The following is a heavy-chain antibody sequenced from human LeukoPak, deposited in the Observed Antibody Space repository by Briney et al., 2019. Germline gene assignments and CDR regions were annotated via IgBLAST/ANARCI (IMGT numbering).Heavy chain of an antibody. V-gene: IGHV1-69*13. Sequence: SVKVSCKASGGTFSSYAISWVRQAPGQGLEWMGGITPIFGTANYAQKFQGRVTITADESTSTAYMELSSLRSEDTAVYYCAREAMVRGVMIGYWGQGTLVTVSS. CDR1: GGTFSSYA. J-gene: IGHJ4*02. CDR3: AREAMVRGVMIGY. CDR2: ITPIFGTA. D-gene: IGHD3-10*01.